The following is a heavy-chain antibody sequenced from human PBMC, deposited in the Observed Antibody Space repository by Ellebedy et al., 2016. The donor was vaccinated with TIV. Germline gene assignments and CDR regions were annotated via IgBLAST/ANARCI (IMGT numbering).Heavy chain of an antibody. CDR2: IKYDGSEK. CDR3: ARWYDDVWTGLYN. V-gene: IGHV3-7*02. D-gene: IGHD3/OR15-3a*01. Sequence: PGGSLRLSCAASGFSFSRYWMTWVRQAPGKGLEWVANIKYDGSEKYYGASVKGRFIISRDNAKNSLYLQMNSLRAEDTAAYFCARWYDDVWTGLYNWGQGTLVTVSS. CDR1: GFSFSRYW. J-gene: IGHJ4*02.